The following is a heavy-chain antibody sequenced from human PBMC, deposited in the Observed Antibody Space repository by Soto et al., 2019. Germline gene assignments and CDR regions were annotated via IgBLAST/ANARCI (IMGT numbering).Heavy chain of an antibody. D-gene: IGHD6-13*01. CDR1: GFTFSSYA. Sequence: EVQLLESGGGLVQPGGSLRLSCAASGFTFSSYAMSWVRQAPGKGLEWVSAISGSGGSTYYADSVKGRFTISRDNSKNTLYLQMNSLRAEDTAVYYCAKDYSSSQAGHGWFDPWGQGTLVTVSS. CDR3: AKDYSSSQAGHGWFDP. CDR2: ISGSGGST. J-gene: IGHJ5*02. V-gene: IGHV3-23*01.